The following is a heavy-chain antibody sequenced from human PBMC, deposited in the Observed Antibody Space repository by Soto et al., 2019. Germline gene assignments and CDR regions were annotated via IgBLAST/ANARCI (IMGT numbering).Heavy chain of an antibody. CDR2: SIPIFGTA. Sequence: QVQLVQSGAEVKKPGSSVKVSCKASGGTFSSYAISWVRQAPGQGLEWMGGSIPIFGTANYAQKFQGRVTITPDESTNTAYMELSSLRSEDTDVYYCARDDCSGGSCYSDYWGQGTLVTVSS. J-gene: IGHJ4*02. CDR1: GGTFSSYA. CDR3: ARDDCSGGSCYSDY. D-gene: IGHD2-15*01. V-gene: IGHV1-69*05.